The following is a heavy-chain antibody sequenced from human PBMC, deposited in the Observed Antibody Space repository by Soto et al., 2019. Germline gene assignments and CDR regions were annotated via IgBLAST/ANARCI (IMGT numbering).Heavy chain of an antibody. J-gene: IGHJ4*02. Sequence: PSETLSLTCSVSGASVSSGSHYWSWIRQSPGKGLEWIGFIYYSGSTNYNPSLKSRVTISVDTSKNQFSLKVSSVTAADTAVYFCAGDPLGYSSSHFFDQLGQGTLVTVSS. D-gene: IGHD6-6*01. CDR3: AGDPLGYSSSHFFDQ. V-gene: IGHV4-61*01. CDR1: GASVSSGSHY. CDR2: IYYSGST.